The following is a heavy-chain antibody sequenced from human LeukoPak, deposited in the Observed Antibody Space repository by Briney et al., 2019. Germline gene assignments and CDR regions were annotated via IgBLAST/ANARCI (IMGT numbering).Heavy chain of an antibody. Sequence: GGSLRLSCAASGFTVSSNYMSWVRQAPGKGLEWVSYISSSSSTIYYADSVKGRFTISRDNAKNSLYLQMNSLRAEDTAVYYCARAFNHLQRYMDVWGKGTTVTVSS. CDR1: GFTVSSNY. CDR2: ISSSSSTI. V-gene: IGHV3-48*01. D-gene: IGHD4-11*01. J-gene: IGHJ6*03. CDR3: ARAFNHLQRYMDV.